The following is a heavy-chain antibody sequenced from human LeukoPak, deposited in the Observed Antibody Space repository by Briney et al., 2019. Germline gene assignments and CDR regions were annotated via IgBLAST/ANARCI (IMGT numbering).Heavy chain of an antibody. D-gene: IGHD3-3*01. V-gene: IGHV4-61*01. J-gene: IGHJ5*02. CDR2: IYYSGST. CDR1: GGSVNSGSYY. Sequence: SETLSLTCTVSGGSVNSGSYYWNWIRQPPGKGLEWIGYIYYSGSTNYNPSLKSRVTISVDTSKNQFSLKLSSVTAADTAVYYCASTTGYYDFWSGYYTGRNWFDPWGQGTLVTVSS. CDR3: ASTTGYYDFWSGYYTGRNWFDP.